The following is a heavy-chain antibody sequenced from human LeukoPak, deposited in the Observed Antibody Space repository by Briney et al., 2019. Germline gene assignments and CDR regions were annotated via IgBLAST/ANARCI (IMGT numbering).Heavy chain of an antibody. D-gene: IGHD1-26*01. CDR2: IIPIFGTA. V-gene: IGHV1-69*06. J-gene: IGHJ4*02. CDR1: GGTFSSYA. Sequence: GASVKVSCKASGGTFSSYAISWVRQAPGQGLEWMGGIIPIFGTANYAQKFQGRVTITADKSTSTAYMELSSLRSDDTAVYYCARVVVGATDYWGQGTLVTVSS. CDR3: ARVVVGATDY.